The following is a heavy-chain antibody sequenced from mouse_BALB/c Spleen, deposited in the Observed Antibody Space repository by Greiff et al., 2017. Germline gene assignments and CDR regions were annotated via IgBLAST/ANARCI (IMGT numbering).Heavy chain of an antibody. J-gene: IGHJ2*01. D-gene: IGHD4-1*01. CDR3: ARSRTGPYYFDY. Sequence: EVQVVESGGGLVQPGGSLKLSCAASGFTFSSYTMSWVRQTPEKRLEWVAYISNGGGSTYYPDTVKGRFTISRDNAKNTLYLQMSSLKSEDTAMYYCARSRTGPYYFDYWGQGTTLTVSS. CDR1: GFTFSSYT. CDR2: ISNGGGST. V-gene: IGHV5-12-2*01.